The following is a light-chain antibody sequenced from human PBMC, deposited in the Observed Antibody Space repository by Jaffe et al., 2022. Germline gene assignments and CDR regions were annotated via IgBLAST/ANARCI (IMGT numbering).Light chain of an antibody. J-gene: IGKJ3*01. CDR3: QQSSSTPFT. Sequence: DIQMTQSPSSLSASVGDRVIITCRASQGISGYLNWYQQRPGKAPKLLIYAASSLQGGVPSRFSGSGSGADFALTISSLQPEDFATYYCQQSSSTPFTFGPGTKVDVK. V-gene: IGKV1-39*01. CDR2: AAS. CDR1: QGISGY.